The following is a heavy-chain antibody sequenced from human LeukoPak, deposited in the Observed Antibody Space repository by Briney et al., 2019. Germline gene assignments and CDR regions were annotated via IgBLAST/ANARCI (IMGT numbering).Heavy chain of an antibody. CDR1: GGSISSYY. Sequence: SETLSLTCTVSGGSISSYYWSWIRQHPGKGLEWIGYIYYSGSTNYNPSLKSRVTISVDTSKNQFSLKLSSVTAADTAVYYCARGREYYDSSGSLGANWFDPWGQGTLVTVSS. J-gene: IGHJ5*02. D-gene: IGHD3-22*01. CDR3: ARGREYYDSSGSLGANWFDP. V-gene: IGHV4-59*12. CDR2: IYYSGST.